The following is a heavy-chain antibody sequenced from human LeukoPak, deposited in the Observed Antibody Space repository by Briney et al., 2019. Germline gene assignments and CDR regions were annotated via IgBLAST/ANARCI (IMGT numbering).Heavy chain of an antibody. CDR2: IRYDGSNK. CDR3: AKDRLHCSSTSCYLDY. V-gene: IGHV3-30*02. J-gene: IGHJ4*02. Sequence: PGGSLRLSCAASGFTFSSYGMHWVRQAPGKGLEWVAFIRYDGSNKYCADSVKGRFTISRDNSKNTLYLQMNSLRAEDTAVYYCAKDRLHCSSTSCYLDYWGQGTLVTVSS. D-gene: IGHD2-2*01. CDR1: GFTFSSYG.